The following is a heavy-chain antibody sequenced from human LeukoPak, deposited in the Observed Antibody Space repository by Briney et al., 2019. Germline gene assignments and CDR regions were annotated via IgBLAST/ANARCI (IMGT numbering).Heavy chain of an antibody. Sequence: PGGSLRLSCAASGFTVSRKYMSWVRQAPGKGLEWVSVIYSGGSTYYADSVKGRFTISRDDSKNTLYLQMNSLRAEDTAVYYCARVRVLITGSGSHPYMDVWGKGTTVTISS. CDR1: GFTVSRKY. CDR3: ARVRVLITGSGSHPYMDV. D-gene: IGHD3-10*01. V-gene: IGHV3-66*01. J-gene: IGHJ6*03. CDR2: IYSGGST.